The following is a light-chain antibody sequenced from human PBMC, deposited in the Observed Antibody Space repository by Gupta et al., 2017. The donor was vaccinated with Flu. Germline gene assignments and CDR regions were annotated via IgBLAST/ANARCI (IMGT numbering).Light chain of an antibody. CDR1: SIGVGDYNH. CDR3: NANTSSSTLV. V-gene: IGLV2-14*04. CDR2: DVS. J-gene: IGLJ2*01. Sequence: SIGVGDYNHVSGYQQHPGTTPKLSIYDVSHRAAGVSNRGSSSKTGNTAALTMSEPQDEADADYYSNANTSSSTLVFGGGTKLTVL.